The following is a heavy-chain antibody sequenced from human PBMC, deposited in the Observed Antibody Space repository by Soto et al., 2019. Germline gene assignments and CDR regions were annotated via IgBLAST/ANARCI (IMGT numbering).Heavy chain of an antibody. CDR3: AKDXSSSLEFSYHYYYGMDV. CDR1: GFTFSSYG. CDR2: ISYDGSNK. Sequence: GGSLRLSCTASGFTFSSYGMHWVRQAPGKGLEWVAVISYDGSNKYYADSVKGRFTISRDNSKNTLYLQMNSLRAEDTAVYYCAKDXSSSLEFSYHYYYGMDVWGQGTTVTVSS. V-gene: IGHV3-30*18. J-gene: IGHJ6*02. D-gene: IGHD6-13*01.